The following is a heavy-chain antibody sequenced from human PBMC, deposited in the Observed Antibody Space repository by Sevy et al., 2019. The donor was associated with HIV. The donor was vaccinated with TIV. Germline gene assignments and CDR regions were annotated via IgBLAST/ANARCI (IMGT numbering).Heavy chain of an antibody. CDR1: GFTFSNYS. Sequence: GGSLRLSCAASGFTFSNYSMNWVRQAPGKGLEWVSYISSSSSYIYYADSVKGRFTISRDNAKNSLYLQMNSLRAEDTAVYYCARVSPDPMYSSGFPSYFDYWGQGTLVTVSS. V-gene: IGHV3-21*01. D-gene: IGHD6-19*01. J-gene: IGHJ4*02. CDR2: ISSSSSYI. CDR3: ARVSPDPMYSSGFPSYFDY.